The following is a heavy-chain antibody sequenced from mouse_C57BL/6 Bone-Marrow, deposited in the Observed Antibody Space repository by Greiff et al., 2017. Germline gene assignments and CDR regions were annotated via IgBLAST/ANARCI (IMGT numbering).Heavy chain of an antibody. J-gene: IGHJ3*01. CDR2: ISSGGDYI. CDR1: GFTFSSYA. D-gene: IGHD2-3*01. CDR3: TREGLGYDGYSGFAY. V-gene: IGHV5-9-1*02. Sequence: EVQLVQSGAGLVKPGGSLKFSCAASGFTFSSYAMSWVRQTPEKRLEWVAYISSGGDYIYYADTVKGRFTISRDNARNTLYLQMSSLKSEDTAMYYCTREGLGYDGYSGFAYWGQGTLVTVSA.